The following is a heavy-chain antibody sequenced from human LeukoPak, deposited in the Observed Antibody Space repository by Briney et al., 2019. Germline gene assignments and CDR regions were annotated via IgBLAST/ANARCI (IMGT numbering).Heavy chain of an antibody. V-gene: IGHV3-23*01. CDR1: GFTFSSYA. CDR2: ISGSGGST. D-gene: IGHD1-26*01. Sequence: GGSLRLSCAASGFTFSSYAMSWVRQAPGKGLEWVSAISGSGGSTYYADSVKGRFTISGDNSKNTLYLQMNSLRAEDTAVYYCATHSSSGTYFDYWGQGTLVTVSS. CDR3: ATHSSSGTYFDY. J-gene: IGHJ4*02.